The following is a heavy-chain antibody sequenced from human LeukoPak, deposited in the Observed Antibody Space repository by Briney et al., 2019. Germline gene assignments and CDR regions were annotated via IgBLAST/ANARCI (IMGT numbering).Heavy chain of an antibody. CDR1: GFTFSSYA. V-gene: IGHV3-30-3*01. CDR3: ARDVSIRPEWSSLDY. CDR2: ISYDGSNK. D-gene: IGHD3-3*01. Sequence: GGSLRLSCAASGFTFSSYAMHWVRQAPGKGLEWVAVISYDGSNKYYADSVKGRFTISRDSSKNTLYLQMNSLRAEDTVVYYCARDVSIRPEWSSLDYWGQGTLVTVSS. J-gene: IGHJ4*02.